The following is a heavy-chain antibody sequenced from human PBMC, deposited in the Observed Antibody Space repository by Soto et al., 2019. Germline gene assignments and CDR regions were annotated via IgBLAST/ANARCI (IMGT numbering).Heavy chain of an antibody. CDR2: FDPEDDEI. J-gene: IGHJ4*02. D-gene: IGHD2-21*02. Sequence: WASVKVSCKVSGDTLSELSIHWVRQAPGKGLEWMGRFDPEDDEIVYAQKFQGRVTMTEDTSTDTSYMEVTSLTSEDTAVYYCATERLGFCDSDNCYRQYFDSWGQRYLVTVSS. CDR1: GDTLSELS. CDR3: ATERLGFCDSDNCYRQYFDS. V-gene: IGHV1-24*01.